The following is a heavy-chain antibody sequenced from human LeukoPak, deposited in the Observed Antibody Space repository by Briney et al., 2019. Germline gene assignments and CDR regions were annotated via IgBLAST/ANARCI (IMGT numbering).Heavy chain of an antibody. D-gene: IGHD3-10*01. CDR2: ISSSGSTI. CDR3: AKDRGSGVIYY. CDR1: GFTFSSYE. Sequence: GGSLRLSCAASGFTFSSYEMNWVRQAPGKGLEWVSYISSSGSTIYYADSVKGRFTISRDNSKNTLYLQMNSLRAEDTAVYYCAKDRGSGVIYYWGQGTLVTVSS. V-gene: IGHV3-48*03. J-gene: IGHJ4*02.